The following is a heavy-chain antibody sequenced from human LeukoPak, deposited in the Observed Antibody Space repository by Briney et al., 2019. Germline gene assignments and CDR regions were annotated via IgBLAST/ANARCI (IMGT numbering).Heavy chain of an antibody. CDR3: ARDPRSSGFDY. D-gene: IGHD6-19*01. Sequence: PSETLSLTCTVSGGSISSYYWSWIRQPPGKGLEWIGYIYYSGSTNYNPSLKSRVTISVDTSKNQFSLKLSSVTAADTAVYYCARDPRSSGFDYWGQGTLVTVSS. CDR2: IYYSGST. CDR1: GGSISSYY. J-gene: IGHJ4*02. V-gene: IGHV4-59*01.